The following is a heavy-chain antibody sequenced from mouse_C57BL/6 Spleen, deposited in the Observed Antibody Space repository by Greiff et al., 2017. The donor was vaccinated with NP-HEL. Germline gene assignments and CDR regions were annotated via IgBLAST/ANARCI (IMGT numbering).Heavy chain of an antibody. CDR3: ARDRVYYYGSRAYFDV. Sequence: EVHLVESGGGLVKPGGSLKLSCAASGFTFSSYAMSWVRQTPEKRLEWVATISDGGSYTYYPDNVKGRFTISRDNAKNNLYLQMSHLKSEDTAMYYCARDRVYYYGSRAYFDVWGTGTTVTVSS. D-gene: IGHD1-1*01. CDR1: GFTFSSYA. CDR2: ISDGGSYT. J-gene: IGHJ1*03. V-gene: IGHV5-4*01.